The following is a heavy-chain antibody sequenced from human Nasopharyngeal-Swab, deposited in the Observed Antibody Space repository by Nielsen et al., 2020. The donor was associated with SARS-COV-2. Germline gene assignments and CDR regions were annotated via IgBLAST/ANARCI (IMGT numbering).Heavy chain of an antibody. V-gene: IGHV3-33*01. D-gene: IGHD3-3*01. CDR1: GFNFSSYG. Sequence: FCAAFGFNFSSYGMHRVRQAPGKGLGWVAIIWYDGSNKYYADSVKGRFTISRDNSKNTLYLQMNSLRAEDTAVYYCARGPYDFWSGYPHYFDYWGQGTLVTVSS. CDR3: ARGPYDFWSGYPHYFDY. CDR2: IWYDGSNK. J-gene: IGHJ4*02.